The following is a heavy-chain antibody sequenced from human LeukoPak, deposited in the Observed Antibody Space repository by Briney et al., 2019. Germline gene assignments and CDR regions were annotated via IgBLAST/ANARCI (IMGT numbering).Heavy chain of an antibody. Sequence: SVTLSLTCTVSGGSISSYYWSWIRQPPGKGLEWIGYIYYSGSTNYNPSLKSRVTISVDTSKNQFSLKLSSVTAADTAVYYCARLIPGSSSWIFDYWGQGTLVTVSS. D-gene: IGHD6-13*01. CDR3: ARLIPGSSSWIFDY. V-gene: IGHV4-59*08. CDR2: IYYSGST. J-gene: IGHJ4*02. CDR1: GGSISSYY.